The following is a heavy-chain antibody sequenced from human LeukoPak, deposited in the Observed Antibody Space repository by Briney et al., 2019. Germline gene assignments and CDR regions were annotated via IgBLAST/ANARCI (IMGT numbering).Heavy chain of an antibody. CDR3: ARDPYYDSSGALDY. CDR2: IYSGGST. Sequence: GGSLRLSCAASGFTVSSNYMSWVRQAPGKGLEWVSVIYSGGSTYYADSVKGRFTISRDNSKNTLYLQMNSLRAEDTAVYYCARDPYYDSSGALDYWGQGTLVTVSS. CDR1: GFTVSSNY. D-gene: IGHD3-22*01. V-gene: IGHV3-53*01. J-gene: IGHJ4*02.